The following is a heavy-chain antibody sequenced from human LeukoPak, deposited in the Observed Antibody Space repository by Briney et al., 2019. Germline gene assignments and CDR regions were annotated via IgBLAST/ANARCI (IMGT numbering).Heavy chain of an antibody. V-gene: IGHV3-21*01. CDR2: ISISTSYI. CDR3: VRERYHGSGAPKFDY. J-gene: IGHJ4*02. CDR1: GFIYSSYS. Sequence: GGSLRLSCAASGFIYSSYSMNWVRQAPGKGLEWVASISISTSYIYYADSVRGRFTISRDNAKNSLNLQMNSLRVDDTAVYYCVRERYHGSGAPKFDYWGQGTLVTVSS. D-gene: IGHD3-10*01.